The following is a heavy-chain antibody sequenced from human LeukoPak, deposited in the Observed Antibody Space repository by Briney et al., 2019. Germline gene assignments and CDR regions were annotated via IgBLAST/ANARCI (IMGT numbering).Heavy chain of an antibody. J-gene: IGHJ4*02. CDR2: ISPYDGNT. CDR3: ARRNTIMVAGLDY. V-gene: IGHV1-18*01. D-gene: IGHD5-24*01. CDR1: GYSFATYG. Sequence: ASVKVSCKASGYSFATYGISWVRQAPGQGLEWMGWISPYDGNTKYSQKFQGRVTLTTETSTTTAYMELRNLRSEDTAVYYCARRNTIMVAGLDYWGQGTLVTVSS.